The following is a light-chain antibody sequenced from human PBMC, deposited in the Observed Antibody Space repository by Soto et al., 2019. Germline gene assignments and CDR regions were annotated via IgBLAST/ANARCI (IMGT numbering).Light chain of an antibody. CDR3: CSYTSSSKPWV. CDR2: DVS. J-gene: IGLJ1*01. CDR1: SSDVGGYNY. V-gene: IGLV2-14*03. Sequence: QSALTQPASVSGSPGQSITISCTGTSSDVGGYNYVSWYQQHPGEAPKLMIYDVSDRPSGVSNRFSASKSGNTASLTISGLQPEDEADYFCCSYTSSSKPWVFGTGTKVTVL.